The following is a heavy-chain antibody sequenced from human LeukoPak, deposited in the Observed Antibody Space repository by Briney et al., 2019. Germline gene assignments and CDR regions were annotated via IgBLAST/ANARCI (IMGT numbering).Heavy chain of an antibody. Sequence: GGSLRLSCAASGFTFSDSWMSWVRQAPGKGLVWVSRINTDGSSTTYADSVKGRFTISRDNAKNTLYLQMNSLSAEDTAVYYCARGYSSSYRIDYWGQGTLVTVSS. CDR1: GFTFSDSW. V-gene: IGHV3-74*01. J-gene: IGHJ4*02. D-gene: IGHD6-6*01. CDR3: ARGYSSSYRIDY. CDR2: INTDGSST.